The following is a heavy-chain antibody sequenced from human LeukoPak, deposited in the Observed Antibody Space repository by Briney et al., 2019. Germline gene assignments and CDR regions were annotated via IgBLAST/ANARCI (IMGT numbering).Heavy chain of an antibody. CDR2: IKQDGSEK. CDR1: GFTFSSYW. J-gene: IGHJ5*02. D-gene: IGHD2-2*02. V-gene: IGHV3-7*01. Sequence: GGSLRLSCAASGFTFSSYWMSWVRQAPGKGLEWVANIKQDGSEKYYVDSVKGRFTISRDNAKNSLYLQMNSLRAEDTAVYYCAREPEGDQLLYNWFDPWGQGTLVTVSS. CDR3: AREPEGDQLLYNWFDP.